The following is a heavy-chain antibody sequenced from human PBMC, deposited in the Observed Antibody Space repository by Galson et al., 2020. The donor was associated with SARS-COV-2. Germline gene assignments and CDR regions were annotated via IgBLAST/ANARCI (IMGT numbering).Heavy chain of an antibody. V-gene: IGHV3-15*01. J-gene: IGHJ3*02. D-gene: IGHD3-22*01. CDR3: TTTSYYYDSSAYPNDAFDI. CDR1: GFTFSNAW. CDR2: IKSKTDGGTT. Sequence: SCAASGFTFSNAWMSWVRQAPGKGLEWVGRIKSKTDGGTTDYAAPVKGRFTISRDDSKNTLYLQMNSLKTEDTAVYYCTTTSYYYDSSAYPNDAFDIWGQGTMVTVSS.